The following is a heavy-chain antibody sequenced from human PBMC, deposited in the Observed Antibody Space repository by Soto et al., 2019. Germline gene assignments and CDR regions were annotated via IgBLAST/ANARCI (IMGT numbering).Heavy chain of an antibody. V-gene: IGHV1-46*01. CDR3: ARDKFDSSGYYCDY. CDR1: GYTFSLFY. Sequence: ASVKVSCKASGYTFSLFYMHWVRQAPGQGLEWMGIINPSGDNTTYAQKFQGRVTMARDTSTSTVYMELSSLRSEDTAVYYCARDKFDSSGYYCDYWGQRTPVTVSS. D-gene: IGHD3-22*01. CDR2: INPSGDNT. J-gene: IGHJ4*02.